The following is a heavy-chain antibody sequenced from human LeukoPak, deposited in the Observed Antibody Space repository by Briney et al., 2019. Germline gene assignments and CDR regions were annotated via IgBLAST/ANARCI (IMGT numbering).Heavy chain of an antibody. V-gene: IGHV1-8*03. CDR1: GYTFTSYG. Sequence: ASVKVSCKTSGYTFTSYGINWVRQAPGQGLEWMGWMNPNSGNTGYAQKFQDRVTITRNTSISTAYIELSSLRSEDTAVYHCARMSYGSGRSDINWFDPWGQGTLVTVSS. J-gene: IGHJ5*02. CDR3: ARMSYGSGRSDINWFDP. D-gene: IGHD3-10*01. CDR2: MNPNSGNT.